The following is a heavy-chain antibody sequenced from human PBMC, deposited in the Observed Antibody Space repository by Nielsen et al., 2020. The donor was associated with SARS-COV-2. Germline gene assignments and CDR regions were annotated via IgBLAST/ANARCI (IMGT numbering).Heavy chain of an antibody. CDR2: ISGNGGTT. V-gene: IGHV3-23*01. CDR1: GFTFIDYF. CDR3: AKDLDFWSGYYTY. D-gene: IGHD3-3*01. Sequence: GGSLRLSCAASGFTFIDYFMSWVRQAPGKGLEWVSAISGNGGTTHYADSVKGRFTISRDNSKNTLYLQMSTLRDEDTAVYYCAKDLDFWSGYYTYWGQGTLVTVSS. J-gene: IGHJ4*02.